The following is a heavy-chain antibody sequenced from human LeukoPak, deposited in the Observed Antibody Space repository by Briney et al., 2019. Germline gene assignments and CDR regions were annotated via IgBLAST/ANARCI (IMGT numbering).Heavy chain of an antibody. CDR1: GFTFSSYA. CDR3: AEDDRRYCSSTSCLDSFDP. D-gene: IGHD2-2*01. V-gene: IGHV3-23*01. J-gene: IGHJ5*02. CDR2: ISGSGGST. Sequence: TGGSLRLSCGASGFTFSSYAMSWVRQAPGKGLEWVSAISGSGGSTYYADSVKGRFTISRDNSKNTLHLQMNSLRAEDTAVYYCAEDDRRYCSSTSCLDSFDPWGQGTLVTVSS.